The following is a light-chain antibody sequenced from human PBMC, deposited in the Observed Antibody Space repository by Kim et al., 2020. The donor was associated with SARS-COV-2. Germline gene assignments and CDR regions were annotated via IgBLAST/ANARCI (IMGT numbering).Light chain of an antibody. CDR1: SIGSKS. J-gene: IGLJ2*01. Sequence: SYELTQPPSVSVALGETARITCGGNSIGSKSVHWYQQEPGQAPVVVIYYDSDRPSGIPERFSGSNSGNTATLTISRVKAGDEADYYCQVWDRSSDHRVVFGRGTQLTVL. CDR2: YDS. CDR3: QVWDRSSDHRVV. V-gene: IGLV3-21*04.